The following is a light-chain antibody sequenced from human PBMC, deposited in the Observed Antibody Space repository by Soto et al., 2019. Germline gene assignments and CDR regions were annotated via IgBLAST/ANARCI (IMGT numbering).Light chain of an antibody. CDR1: HSVSNY. V-gene: IGKV3-11*01. Sequence: EIVLTQSPATLSLSPGERATLSCRASHSVSNYLAWYQQKLGQAPRLPIYDASNRATGIPARFSGSGSGTDFTLTISSLEPEDFAVYYCQQRSNWYTFGQGTKLEIK. CDR2: DAS. J-gene: IGKJ2*01. CDR3: QQRSNWYT.